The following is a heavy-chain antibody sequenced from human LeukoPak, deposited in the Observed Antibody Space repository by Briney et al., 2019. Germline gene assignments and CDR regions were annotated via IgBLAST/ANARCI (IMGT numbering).Heavy chain of an antibody. Sequence: GASVKVSCKASGYTFTGYYMHWVRQAPGQGLEWMGWINPNSGDTNYAQKFQGRVTMTRDTSISTAYMELSRLRSDDTAVYYCASIVVVTARYAFDIWAKGQWSPSLQ. CDR2: INPNSGDT. D-gene: IGHD2-21*02. V-gene: IGHV1-2*02. J-gene: IGHJ3*02. CDR3: ASIVVVTARYAFDI. CDR1: GYTFTGYY.